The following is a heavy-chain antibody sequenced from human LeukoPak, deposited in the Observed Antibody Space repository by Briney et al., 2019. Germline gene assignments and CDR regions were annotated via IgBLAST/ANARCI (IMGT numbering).Heavy chain of an antibody. D-gene: IGHD6-13*01. V-gene: IGHV1-24*01. J-gene: IGHJ4*02. CDR3: AQKSSSWTNFDY. CDR1: GYTLTELS. CDR2: FDPEDGET. Sequence: ASVRVSCKVSGYTLTELSMHSVRQAPGKGLEWMGGFDPEDGETIYAQKFQGRVTMTEDTSTDTAYMDLRSLRSEDTAVYYCAQKSSSWTNFDYWGQGTLVTVSS.